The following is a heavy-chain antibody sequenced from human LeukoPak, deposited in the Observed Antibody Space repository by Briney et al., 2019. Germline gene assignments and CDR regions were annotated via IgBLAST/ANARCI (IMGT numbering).Heavy chain of an antibody. CDR3: ASSPPTGITVSYFDY. CDR1: GFTFSSYA. CDR2: LSDSGASK. V-gene: IGHV3-23*01. D-gene: IGHD4-17*01. J-gene: IGHJ4*02. Sequence: GGSLRLSCAASGFTFSSYAMTWVRQAPVKGLEWVSALSDSGASKYYADSVKGRFTISRDNSKNTLYLQMNSLRADDTAVYYCASSPPTGITVSYFDYWGQGTLVTVSS.